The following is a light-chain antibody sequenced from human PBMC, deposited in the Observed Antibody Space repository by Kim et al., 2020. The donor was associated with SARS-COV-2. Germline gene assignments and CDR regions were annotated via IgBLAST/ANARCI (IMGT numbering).Light chain of an antibody. J-gene: IGLJ2*01. CDR1: SLKTYY. Sequence: SSELTQDPAVSVALGQTVRITCQGDSLKTYYATWYQQKPRQAPVRVIFGKNNRPSGIPHRFSGSNSGNTASLTITGAQAEDEADYYCDSWDSSGNHNVVLGGGTQLTVL. V-gene: IGLV3-19*02. CDR2: GKN. CDR3: DSWDSSGNHNVV.